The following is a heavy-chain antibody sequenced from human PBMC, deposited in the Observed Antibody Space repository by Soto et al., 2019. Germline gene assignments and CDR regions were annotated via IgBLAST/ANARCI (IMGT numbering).Heavy chain of an antibody. CDR3: ARIPKRARPYYYDSSGSLDAFDI. J-gene: IGHJ3*02. CDR1: GFSLSTSGMC. Sequence: SCPTLVNPTQTLTLTCTFSGFSLSTSGMCXSWIRQPPGKALEWLALIDWDDDKYYSTSLKTRLTISKDTSKNQVVLTMTNMDPVDTATYYCARIPKRARPYYYDSSGSLDAFDIWGQGTMVTVSS. CDR2: IDWDDDK. V-gene: IGHV2-70*01. D-gene: IGHD3-22*01.